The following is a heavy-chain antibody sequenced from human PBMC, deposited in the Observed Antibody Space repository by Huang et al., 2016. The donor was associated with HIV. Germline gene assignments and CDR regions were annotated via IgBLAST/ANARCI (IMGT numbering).Heavy chain of an antibody. CDR2: IAYDGRTE. Sequence: QVQLVESGGGVVRSGGSLRLSCAGSGFTFRSHAIHWAGQTPGKCVEGGGVIAYDGRTEALADTVEGRFTISRDNSRNTVSLQMNSLRPEDTAVYFCGRDPAAITETSSHYYYFMDVWGNGTTVIVSS. CDR1: GFTFRSHA. D-gene: IGHD2-15*01. J-gene: IGHJ6*03. V-gene: IGHV3-30*03. CDR3: GRDPAAITETSSHYYYFMDV.